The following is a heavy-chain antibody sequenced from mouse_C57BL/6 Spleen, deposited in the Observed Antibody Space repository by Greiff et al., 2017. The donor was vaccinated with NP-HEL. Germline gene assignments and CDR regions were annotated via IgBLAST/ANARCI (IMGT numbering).Heavy chain of an antibody. CDR2: IRSKSNNYAT. J-gene: IGHJ2*01. V-gene: IGHV10-1*01. CDR1: GFSFNTYA. Sequence: GGGLVQPTGSLKLSCAASGFSFNTYAMTWVRQAPGKGLEWVARIRSKSNNYATYYADSVKDRFTISRDDSESMLYLQMNNLKTEDTAMYYCVRGETFFDYWGQGTTLTVSS. CDR3: VRGETFFDY.